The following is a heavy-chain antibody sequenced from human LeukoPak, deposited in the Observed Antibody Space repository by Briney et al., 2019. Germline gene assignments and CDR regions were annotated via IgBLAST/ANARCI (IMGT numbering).Heavy chain of an antibody. V-gene: IGHV3-30*02. CDR1: GFTFSSYG. CDR3: AKDLEAWLQFMADY. J-gene: IGHJ4*02. Sequence: PGGSLRLSCAASGFTFSSYGMHWVRQAPGKGLEWVAFIRYDGSNKYYADSVKGRFTISRDNSKNTLYLQMNSLRAEDTAVYYCAKDLEAWLQFMADYWGQGTLVTVSS. CDR2: IRYDGSNK. D-gene: IGHD5-24*01.